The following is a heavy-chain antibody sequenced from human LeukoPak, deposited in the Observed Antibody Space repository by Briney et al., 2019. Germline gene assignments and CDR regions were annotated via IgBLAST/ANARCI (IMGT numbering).Heavy chain of an antibody. CDR1: GYTFTGYY. CDR2: INPDNGGT. J-gene: IGHJ4*02. Sequence: ASVKVSCKPSGYTFTGYYMHWVRQAPGQGLEWMGWINPDNGGTNCAQKFQGRVTMTRDMSISTAYMELSRLRSDDTAVYYCARDPSNSGYDYLYYFDYWGQGTLVTVSS. CDR3: ARDPSNSGYDYLYYFDY. D-gene: IGHD5-12*01. V-gene: IGHV1-2*02.